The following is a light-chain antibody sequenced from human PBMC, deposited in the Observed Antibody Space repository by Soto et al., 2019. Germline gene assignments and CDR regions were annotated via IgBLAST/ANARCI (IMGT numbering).Light chain of an antibody. Sequence: DVVVTQSPLSLPVTLGPAASISCRSSPSPVHRDGNTYLSWFRQRPGQSPRRXXYKVSNREAGVPDRFSGSGSGTDFTLKISRVEAEDVGLYYCMQGSHWPPITFGQGTRLEIK. CDR1: PSPVHRDGNTY. CDR2: KVS. V-gene: IGKV2-30*02. CDR3: MQGSHWPPIT. J-gene: IGKJ5*01.